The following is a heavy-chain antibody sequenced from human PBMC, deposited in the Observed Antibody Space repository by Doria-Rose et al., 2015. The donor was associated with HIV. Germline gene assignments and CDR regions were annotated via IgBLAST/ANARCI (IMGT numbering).Heavy chain of an antibody. CDR3: ARIKSSRWYHKYYFDF. D-gene: IGHD6-13*01. CDR1: GGSLSSPGMG. V-gene: IGHV2-26*01. Sequence: SGPVLVKPTETLTLTCTVSGGSLSSPGMGVSWIRQPPGKALEWLAKHFLDDERFYKTSLKSRLTISRGTSKSQVVLTMTNMDPVDTATYYCARIKSSRWYHKYYFDFWGQGTLVIVSA. CDR2: HFLDDER. J-gene: IGHJ4*02.